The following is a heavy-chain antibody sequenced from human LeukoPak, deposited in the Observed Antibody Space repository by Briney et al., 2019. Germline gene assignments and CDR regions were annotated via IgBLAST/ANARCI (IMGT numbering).Heavy chain of an antibody. Sequence: SETLSLTCTVSGGSISSYYWSWIRQPPGKGLEWIGYIYYSGSTNYNPSLKSRVTISVDTSKNQFSLKLSSVTAADTAVYYCARSDYGDHGAFDIWGQGTMVTVSS. CDR3: ARSDYGDHGAFDI. D-gene: IGHD4-17*01. CDR1: GGSISSYY. CDR2: IYYSGST. J-gene: IGHJ3*02. V-gene: IGHV4-59*01.